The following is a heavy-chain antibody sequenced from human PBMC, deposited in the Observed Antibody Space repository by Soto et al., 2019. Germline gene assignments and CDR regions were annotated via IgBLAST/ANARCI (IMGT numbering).Heavy chain of an antibody. D-gene: IGHD3-3*01. CDR3: ARESHFDFWCSNYIDGMDV. CDR2: ITSNANRI. CDR1: GFTFNKYS. V-gene: IGHV3-21*02. J-gene: IGHJ6*02. Sequence: EVQLVESGGGLVKPGGSLRLSCAASGFTFNKYSMNWVRQAPGKGLEWVSSITSNANRIYYADSVKGRFTISRDNAQKSVYLQMNSLRVGDTAVYYCARESHFDFWCSNYIDGMDVWGQGTTVTVSS.